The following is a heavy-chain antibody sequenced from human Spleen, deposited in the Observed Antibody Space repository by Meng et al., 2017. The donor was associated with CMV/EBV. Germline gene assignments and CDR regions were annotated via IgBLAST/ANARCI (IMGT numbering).Heavy chain of an antibody. CDR3: ARDTGRYYDFWSGFYQTAYYFDY. J-gene: IGHJ4*02. D-gene: IGHD3-3*01. V-gene: IGHV1-18*04. CDR1: GYTFTGYY. CDR2: ISAYNGNT. Sequence: ASVKVSCKASGYTFTGYYMHWVRQAPGQGLEWMGWISAYNGNTNYAQKLQGRVTMTTDTSTSTAYMELRSLRSDDTAVYYCARDTGRYYDFWSGFYQTAYYFDYWGQGTLVTVSS.